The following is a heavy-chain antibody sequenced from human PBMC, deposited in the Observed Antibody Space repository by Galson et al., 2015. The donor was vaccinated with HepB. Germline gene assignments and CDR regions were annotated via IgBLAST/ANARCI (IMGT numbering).Heavy chain of an antibody. V-gene: IGHV3-73*01. Sequence: SLRLSCAASGFTFSISDIHWVHQASEKGLEWVGRVRNKPNNYATEYAESVRGRFSISRDDSENTAYLQMNSLTTEDTAVYYCGSGSYYVWGQGTLVTVSS. J-gene: IGHJ4*02. CDR1: GFTFSISD. CDR3: GSGSYYV. CDR2: VRNKPNNYAT. D-gene: IGHD1-26*01.